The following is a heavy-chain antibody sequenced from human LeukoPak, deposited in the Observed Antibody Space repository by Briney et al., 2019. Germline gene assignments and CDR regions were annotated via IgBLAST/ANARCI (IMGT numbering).Heavy chain of an antibody. CDR2: INHSGST. CDR1: GGSFSGYY. Sequence: PSETLSLTCAVYGGSFSGYYWSWIRQPPGKGLEWIGEINHSGSTNYNPSLKSRVTISVDTSKNQFSLKMSSVIAADTAVYYCARADGSVAWGAFDIWGQGTMVTVSS. V-gene: IGHV4-34*01. CDR3: ARADGSVAWGAFDI. D-gene: IGHD3-10*01. J-gene: IGHJ3*02.